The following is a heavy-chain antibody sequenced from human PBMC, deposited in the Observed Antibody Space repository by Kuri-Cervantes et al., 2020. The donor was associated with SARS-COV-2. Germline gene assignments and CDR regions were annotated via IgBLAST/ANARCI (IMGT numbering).Heavy chain of an antibody. CDR2: ISAYNGNT. V-gene: IGHV1-18*01. CDR3: ARERGGYYGSVRRGYYYYGMDV. J-gene: IGHJ6*02. CDR1: GYTFTSYG. Sequence: ASVKVSCKASGYTFTSYGTSWVRQAPGQGLEWMGWISAYNGNTNYAQKLQGRVTMTTDTSTSTAYMELRSLRSDDTAVYYCARERGGYYGSVRRGYYYYGMDVWGQGTTVTVSS. D-gene: IGHD3-10*01.